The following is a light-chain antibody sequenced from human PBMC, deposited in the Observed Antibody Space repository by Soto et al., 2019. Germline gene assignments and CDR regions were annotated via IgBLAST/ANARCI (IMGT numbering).Light chain of an antibody. CDR2: AAS. CDR3: QQLNSYTLT. V-gene: IGKV1-9*01. J-gene: IGKJ4*01. CDR1: QDISDY. Sequence: DIQFTQSPSFLSASVGDRVTITCRASQDISDYLAWYQQRPGKAPRLLIYAASTLQSGVPSRFSGSGSGTELTITISSMQNEDFETYSCQQLNSYTLTFGGGTQVDIK.